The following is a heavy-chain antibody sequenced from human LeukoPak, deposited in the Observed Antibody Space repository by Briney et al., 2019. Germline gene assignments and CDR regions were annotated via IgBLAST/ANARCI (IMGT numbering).Heavy chain of an antibody. CDR2: ISYDGSNK. D-gene: IGHD2-15*01. V-gene: IGHV3-30*18. CDR3: AKGYCSGGSCYSVSNFDY. J-gene: IGHJ4*02. Sequence: GGSLRLSCAASGFTFSSYWMSWVRQAPGKGLEWVAVISYDGSNKYYADSVKGRFTISRDNSKNTLYLQMNSLRAEDTAVYYCAKGYCSGGSCYSVSNFDYWGQGTLVTVSS. CDR1: GFTFSSYW.